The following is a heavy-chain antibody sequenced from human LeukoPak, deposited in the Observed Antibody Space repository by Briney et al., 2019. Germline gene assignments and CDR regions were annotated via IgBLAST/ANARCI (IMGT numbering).Heavy chain of an antibody. D-gene: IGHD3-22*01. Sequence: SETLSLTCTVSGGSISSSSYYWGWIRQPPGKGLEWIGSIYYSGSTYYNPSLKSRVTISVDTSKNQFSLKLSSVPAADTAVYYCARGRAIVYYYDSSGPNDAFDIWGQGPMVTVSS. CDR1: GGSISSSSYY. CDR3: ARGRAIVYYYDSSGPNDAFDI. V-gene: IGHV4-39*07. CDR2: IYYSGST. J-gene: IGHJ3*02.